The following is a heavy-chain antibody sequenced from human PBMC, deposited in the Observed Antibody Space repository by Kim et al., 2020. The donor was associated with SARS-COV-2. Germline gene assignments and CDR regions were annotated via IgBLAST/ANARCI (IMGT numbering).Heavy chain of an antibody. CDR2: VNPSDGCT. J-gene: IGHJ4*02. V-gene: IGHV1-46*01. CDR1: GYTFTLYY. D-gene: IGHD2-15*01. CDR3: GRDEVVAVGQSDVDY. Sequence: ASVKVSCKASGYTFTLYYMHWVRQAPGQGLEWMGIVNPSDGCTKYPQNLQGRVTVTRDTSTSTVYMELTNLRPEDTAVYYCGRDEVVAVGQSDVDYWCQG.